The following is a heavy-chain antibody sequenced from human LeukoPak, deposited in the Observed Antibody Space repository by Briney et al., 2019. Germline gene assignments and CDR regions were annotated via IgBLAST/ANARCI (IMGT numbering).Heavy chain of an antibody. Sequence: GGSLRLSCVASAFTFSSYSMNWVRQAPGKGLEWVSSISTSSTFIYYADSVKGRFTISRDNAKNSLYLQMNSLRAEDTAVYYCARDPTDWWSRSGWYFDLWGRAPWSLSPQ. CDR3: ARDPTDWWSRSGWYFDL. J-gene: IGHJ2*01. D-gene: IGHD2-8*02. V-gene: IGHV3-21*01. CDR2: ISTSSTFI. CDR1: AFTFSSYS.